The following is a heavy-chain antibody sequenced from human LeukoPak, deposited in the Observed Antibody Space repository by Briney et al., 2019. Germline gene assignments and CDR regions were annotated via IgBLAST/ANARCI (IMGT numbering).Heavy chain of an antibody. V-gene: IGHV3-66*01. D-gene: IGHD3-22*01. CDR2: IYSGGST. CDR1: GFTVSSNY. J-gene: IGHJ4*02. CDR3: AREAPDYYDSDGYYYY. Sequence: GGSLRLSCAAPGFTVSSNYMSWVRQAPGKGLEWVSVIYSGGSTDYADSVKGRFTISRDNSKNTLYLQMNSLTAEDTAVYYCAREAPDYYDSDGYYYYWGQGTLVTVSS.